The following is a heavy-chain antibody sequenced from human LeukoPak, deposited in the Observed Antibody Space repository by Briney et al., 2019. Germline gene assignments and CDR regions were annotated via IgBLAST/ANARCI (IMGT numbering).Heavy chain of an antibody. J-gene: IGHJ4*02. CDR3: AGYHNWFLNDH. CDR2: IYPSGAT. Sequence: SETLSLTCAVYGGSFSDYYWSWFRQPPGKGLEWIGEIYPSGATFYNPSLKGRVTVSKDTSKSQFSLNLRFVTAADTALYYCAGYHNWFLNDHWGQGTLVTVSS. V-gene: IGHV4-34*01. CDR1: GGSFSDYY. D-gene: IGHD1-1*01.